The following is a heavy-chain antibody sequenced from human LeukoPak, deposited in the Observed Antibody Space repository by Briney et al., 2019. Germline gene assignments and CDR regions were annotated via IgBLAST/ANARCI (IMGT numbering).Heavy chain of an antibody. CDR3: ARAPSSGYFFDY. Sequence: PSETLSLTCAVSGGSISSGGYSWSWIRQPPGKGLEWIGYIYHSGSTYYNPSLKSRVTISVDRSKNRFSLKLSSVTAADTAVYYCARAPSSGYFFDYWGQGALVTVSS. CDR1: GGSISSGGYS. CDR2: IYHSGST. V-gene: IGHV4-30-2*01. J-gene: IGHJ4*02. D-gene: IGHD3-22*01.